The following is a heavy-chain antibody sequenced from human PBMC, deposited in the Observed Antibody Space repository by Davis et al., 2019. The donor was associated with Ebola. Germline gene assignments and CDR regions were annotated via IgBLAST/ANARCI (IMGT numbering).Heavy chain of an antibody. CDR3: ARDKRSSWYGGMDV. D-gene: IGHD6-19*01. J-gene: IGHJ6*02. CDR2: IRSSDTTI. Sequence: GESLKISCAASGFIFSNYWMSWVRQAPGKGLEWVSSIRSSDTTIYYSDPVKGRFTVSRDNAKNSLYLQMNSLRAEDTAVYYCARDKRSSWYGGMDVWGQGTTVTVSS. CDR1: GFIFSNYW. V-gene: IGHV3-11*01.